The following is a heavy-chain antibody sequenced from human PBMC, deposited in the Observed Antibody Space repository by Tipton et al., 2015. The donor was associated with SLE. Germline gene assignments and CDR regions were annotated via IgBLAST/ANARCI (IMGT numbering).Heavy chain of an antibody. V-gene: IGHV5-51*01. J-gene: IGHJ6*02. Sequence: VQLVQSGAEVKKPGESLKISCKGSGYSFTSYWIGWVRQMPGKSLEWMGIIYPGDSDTRYSPTFQGQVTISADKSISTAYLQWSSLKASDTAMYYCARQDSGSYPPYGMDVWGQGTTVTVSS. D-gene: IGHD1-26*01. CDR2: IYPGDSDT. CDR1: GYSFTSYW. CDR3: ARQDSGSYPPYGMDV.